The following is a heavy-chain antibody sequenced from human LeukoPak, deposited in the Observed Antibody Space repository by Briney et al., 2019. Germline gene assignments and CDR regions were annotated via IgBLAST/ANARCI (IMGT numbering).Heavy chain of an antibody. CDR2: ISSNGGST. CDR1: GFTFSSYA. J-gene: IGHJ1*01. D-gene: IGHD1-26*01. CDR3: ARDLSGSSSYFQH. Sequence: GGSLRLSCAASGFTFSSYAMHWVRQAPGKGLEYVSAISSNGGSTYYANSVKGRFTISRDNSKNTLYLQMGSLRAEDMAVYYCARDLSGSSSYFQHWGQGTLLTVSS. V-gene: IGHV3-64*01.